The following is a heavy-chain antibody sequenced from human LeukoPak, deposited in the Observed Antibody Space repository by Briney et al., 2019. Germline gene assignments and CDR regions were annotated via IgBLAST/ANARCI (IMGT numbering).Heavy chain of an antibody. CDR3: AREAYDFWSGRDAYYGMDV. Sequence: EASVKVSCKASGYTFTSYGISWVRQAPGQGLEWMGWISAYNGNTNYAQKLQGRVTMTTDTSTSTAYMELRSLRSDDTAVYYCAREAYDFWSGRDAYYGMDVWGQGTTVTVSS. CDR1: GYTFTSYG. J-gene: IGHJ6*02. CDR2: ISAYNGNT. D-gene: IGHD3-3*01. V-gene: IGHV1-18*01.